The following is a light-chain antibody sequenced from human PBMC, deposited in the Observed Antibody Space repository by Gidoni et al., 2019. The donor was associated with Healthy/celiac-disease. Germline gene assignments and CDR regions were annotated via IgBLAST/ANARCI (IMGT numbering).Light chain of an antibody. Sequence: DIVMTQSPLSLPVTPGEPASISCRSSQSLLHSNGYNYWDWYLQKPGQSPQLLIYLGSNRASGVPDRFSGSGSGTDFTLKISRVEAEDVGVYYCMQALQTVNTFGQGTKLEIK. V-gene: IGKV2-28*01. CDR3: MQALQTVNT. CDR1: QSLLHSNGYNY. CDR2: LGS. J-gene: IGKJ2*01.